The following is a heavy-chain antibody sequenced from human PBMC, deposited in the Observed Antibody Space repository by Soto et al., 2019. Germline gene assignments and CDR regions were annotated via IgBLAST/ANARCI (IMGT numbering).Heavy chain of an antibody. D-gene: IGHD3-10*01. CDR2: IYYSGST. Sequence: SETLSLTCTVSGGSISSYYWSWIRQPPGKGLEWIGYIYYSGSTNYNPSLKSRVTISVDTSKNQFSLKLSSVTAADTAVYYCARHRRMVRGVPYYFDYWGQGTLVTVSS. J-gene: IGHJ4*02. CDR3: ARHRRMVRGVPYYFDY. V-gene: IGHV4-59*08. CDR1: GGSISSYY.